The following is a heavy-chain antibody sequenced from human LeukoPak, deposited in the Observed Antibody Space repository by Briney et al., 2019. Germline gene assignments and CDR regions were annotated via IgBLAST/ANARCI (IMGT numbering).Heavy chain of an antibody. V-gene: IGHV4-59*01. J-gene: IGHJ3*02. CDR3: ARDYAFDI. CDR2: IYHSGNT. CDR1: GDSISSYY. Sequence: SETLSLTSTVSGDSISSYYWSWIRQPPGKGLEWIGCIYHSGNTNYNPSLKSRVTISIDTSKNQFSLKLSSVTAADTAVYYCARDYAFDIWGQGTMVTVSS.